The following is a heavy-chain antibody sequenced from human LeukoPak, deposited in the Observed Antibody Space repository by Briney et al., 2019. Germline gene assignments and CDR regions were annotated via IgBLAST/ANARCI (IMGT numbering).Heavy chain of an antibody. D-gene: IGHD2-2*01. CDR1: GFTFSGSA. J-gene: IGHJ4*02. Sequence: GGSLRLSCAASGFTFSGSAMHWVRQASGKGLEWVGRIRSKANSYATAYAASVKGRFTISGDDSKNTAYLQMNSLKTEDTAVYYCTRPRSSTSWDFDYWGQGTLVTVSS. CDR3: TRPRSSTSWDFDY. V-gene: IGHV3-73*01. CDR2: IRSKANSYAT.